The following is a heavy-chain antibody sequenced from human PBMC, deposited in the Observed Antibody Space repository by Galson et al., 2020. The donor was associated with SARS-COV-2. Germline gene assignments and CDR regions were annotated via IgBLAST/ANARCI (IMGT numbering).Heavy chain of an antibody. J-gene: IGHJ4*02. D-gene: IGHD3-16*01. CDR1: GYTFTGYY. V-gene: IGHV1-2*02. Sequence: GESLKISCKASGYTFTGYYMHWVRQAPGQGLEWMGWINPNSGGTNYAQKFQGRVTMTRDTSISTAYMELSRLRSDDTAVYYCAREFYYDYVWGRGSDDWGQGTLVTVSS. CDR2: INPNSGGT. CDR3: AREFYYDYVWGRGSDD.